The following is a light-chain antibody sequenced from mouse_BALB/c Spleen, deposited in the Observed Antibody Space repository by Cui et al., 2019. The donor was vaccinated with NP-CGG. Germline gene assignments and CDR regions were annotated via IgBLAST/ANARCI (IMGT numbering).Light chain of an antibody. J-gene: IGLJ1*01. V-gene: IGLV1*01. Sequence: QAVVTQESALTKPLGETVTLTCRSSSGAVTTSNYANWVQEKPDHLFTGLIGGTNNRAPGVPARFSGSLIGDKAALTITGAQTEDEAIYFCALWYSNHWVFGGGTKLTVL. CDR3: ALWYSNHWV. CDR2: GTN. CDR1: SGAVTTSNY.